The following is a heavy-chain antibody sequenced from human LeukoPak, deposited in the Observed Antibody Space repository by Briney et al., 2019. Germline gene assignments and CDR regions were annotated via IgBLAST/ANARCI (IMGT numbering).Heavy chain of an antibody. D-gene: IGHD3-3*01. Sequence: PSETLSLTCSVSGGSISRSSYYWTWIRQSPGRGLEWTGNTYYSGSTLYNPSLKSRVTISVDTSKNQFSLRLTSVTAADTAVYYRARPRGDLWSGYDYWGQGVLVTVSP. CDR2: TYYSGST. V-gene: IGHV4-39*01. CDR3: ARPRGDLWSGYDY. J-gene: IGHJ4*02. CDR1: GGSISRSSYY.